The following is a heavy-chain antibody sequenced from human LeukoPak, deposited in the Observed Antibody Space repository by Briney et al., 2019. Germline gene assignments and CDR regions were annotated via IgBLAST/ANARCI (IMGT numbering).Heavy chain of an antibody. J-gene: IGHJ4*02. Sequence: ASVTVSCTASGYTFTSYGISWVRQAPGQGEEGMGWISAYNGNTNYAQKLQGRVTMTTDTSTSTAYMELRSLRSDDTAVYYCSLGYCSSTSCYVFDYWGQGTLVTVSS. V-gene: IGHV1-18*01. CDR3: SLGYCSSTSCYVFDY. CDR2: ISAYNGNT. CDR1: GYTFTSYG. D-gene: IGHD2-2*01.